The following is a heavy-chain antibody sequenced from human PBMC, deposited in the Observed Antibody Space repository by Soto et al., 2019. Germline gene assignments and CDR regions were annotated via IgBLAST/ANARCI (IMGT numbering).Heavy chain of an antibody. CDR2: IIPIFGTA. J-gene: IGHJ5*02. CDR1: GGTFSSYA. Sequence: SVKVSCKASGGTFSSYAISWVRQAPGQGLEWMGGIIPIFGTANYAQKFQGRVTITADKSTSTAYMELSSLSSEDTAVYYCETSELLNSNWFDTWGQGTLVTVSS. V-gene: IGHV1-69*06. CDR3: ETSELLNSNWFDT. D-gene: IGHD1-26*01.